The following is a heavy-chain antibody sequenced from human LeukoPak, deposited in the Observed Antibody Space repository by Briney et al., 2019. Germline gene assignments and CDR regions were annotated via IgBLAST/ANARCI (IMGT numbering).Heavy chain of an antibody. D-gene: IGHD2-15*01. V-gene: IGHV3-21*01. J-gene: IGHJ4*02. Sequence: SGGSLRLSCAVSGFTFSRYNMNWVRQAPGKGLEWVSSISRTGNYIYYADSVKGRFTISRDNAQNSLFLQMNSLRVEDTAVYYCARVLETDCSGGSCYSGLDYWGQGTLVTVSS. CDR2: ISRTGNYI. CDR1: GFTFSRYN. CDR3: ARVLETDCSGGSCYSGLDY.